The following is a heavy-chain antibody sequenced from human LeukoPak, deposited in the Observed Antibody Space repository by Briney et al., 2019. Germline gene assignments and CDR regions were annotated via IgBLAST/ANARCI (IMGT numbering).Heavy chain of an antibody. CDR1: GFTISSHG. D-gene: IGHD5-12*01. V-gene: IGHV3-30*03. J-gene: IGHJ4*02. CDR3: ARCIYSTHDSLDY. Sequence: PGGSLRLSCAASGFTISSHGMQWVRQAPGKGLEWVAVTSHDGSIQYYADSVKGRFTVSRDNSKNMLYLQMNSLRAEDTAVYYCARCIYSTHDSLDYWGRGTLVTVSS. CDR2: TSHDGSIQ.